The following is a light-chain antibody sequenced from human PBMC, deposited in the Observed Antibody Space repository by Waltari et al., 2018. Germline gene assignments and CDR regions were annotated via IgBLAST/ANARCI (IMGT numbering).Light chain of an antibody. CDR3: QKYNSSPKM. Sequence: EIQMTQSPSSLSASVGDRVTIPCRASQGINNYLAWYQQKLGKVPKLLIYAASTLQSGVPSRFSASGSGTDFTLTISNLQPEDVATYYCQKYNSSPKMFGQGTKVEIK. V-gene: IGKV1-27*01. CDR1: QGINNY. J-gene: IGKJ1*01. CDR2: AAS.